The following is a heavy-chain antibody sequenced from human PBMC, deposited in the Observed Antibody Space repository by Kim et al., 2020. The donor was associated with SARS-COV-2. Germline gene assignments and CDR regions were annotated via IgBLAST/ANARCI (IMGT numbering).Heavy chain of an antibody. CDR3: ARDPLAVAGTGSMGY. D-gene: IGHD6-19*01. CDR1: GFTFSSYS. Sequence: GGSLRLSCAASGFTFSSYSMNWVRQAPGKGLEWVSSISSSSSYIYYADSVKGRFTISRDNAKNSLYLQMNSLRAEDTAVYYCARDPLAVAGTGSMGYWGQGTLVTVSS. CDR2: ISSSSSYI. J-gene: IGHJ4*02. V-gene: IGHV3-21*01.